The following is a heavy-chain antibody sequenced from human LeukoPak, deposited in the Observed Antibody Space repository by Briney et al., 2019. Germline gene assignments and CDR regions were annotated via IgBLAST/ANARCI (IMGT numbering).Heavy chain of an antibody. Sequence: ASVKVSCKASGYTFTSYGISWVRQAPGQGREWMGWISAYNGNTNYAQKLQGRVTMTTDTSTSTAYMELSSLRSEDTAVYYCARVGRGYNWNDVADYWGQGTLVIVSS. J-gene: IGHJ4*02. V-gene: IGHV1-18*01. CDR1: GYTFTSYG. CDR2: ISAYNGNT. D-gene: IGHD1-20*01. CDR3: ARVGRGYNWNDVADY.